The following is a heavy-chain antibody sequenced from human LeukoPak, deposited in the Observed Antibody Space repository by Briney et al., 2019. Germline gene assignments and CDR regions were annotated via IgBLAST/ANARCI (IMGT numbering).Heavy chain of an antibody. V-gene: IGHV3-23*01. CDR2: ISGGGGST. Sequence: GGPLRLSCSASGFTFSGYAMSWVRQAPGEGREWVSTISGGGGSTYYADSVKGRFTISRDNSKNTLHLQMNSLRAEDTTVYYCANDRVYYSVFDYWGQGTLVTVSS. CDR3: ANDRVYYSVFDY. D-gene: IGHD2/OR15-2a*01. J-gene: IGHJ4*02. CDR1: GFTFSGYA.